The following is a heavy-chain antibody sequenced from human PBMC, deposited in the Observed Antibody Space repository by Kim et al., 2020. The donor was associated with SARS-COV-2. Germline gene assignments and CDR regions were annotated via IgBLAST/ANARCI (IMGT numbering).Heavy chain of an antibody. Sequence: ASVKVSCKASGYTFTSYGISWVRQAPGQGLEWMGWISAYNGNTNYAQKLQGRVTMTTDTSTSTAYMELRSLRSDDTAVYYCARDSWVLLWFGEAGSRFDYWGQGTLVTVSS. J-gene: IGHJ4*02. CDR1: GYTFTSYG. V-gene: IGHV1-18*01. CDR2: ISAYNGNT. D-gene: IGHD3-10*01. CDR3: ARDSWVLLWFGEAGSRFDY.